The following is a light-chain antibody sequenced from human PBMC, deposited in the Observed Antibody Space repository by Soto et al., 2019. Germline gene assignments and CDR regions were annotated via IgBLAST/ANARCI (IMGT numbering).Light chain of an antibody. Sequence: DIQMTQSPSTLSGSVGDRVTITCRASQRISNSLNWYQQKPGEAPKFLIYDASSLQSGVPSRFSGSGSGTDFTLTITSLQPEDFATYYCQQSYSIPRTFGPGTKVDIK. V-gene: IGKV1-39*01. J-gene: IGKJ3*01. CDR3: QQSYSIPRT. CDR2: DAS. CDR1: QRISNS.